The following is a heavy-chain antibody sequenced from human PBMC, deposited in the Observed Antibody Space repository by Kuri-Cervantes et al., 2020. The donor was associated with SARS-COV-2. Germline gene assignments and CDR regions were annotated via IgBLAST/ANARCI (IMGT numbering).Heavy chain of an antibody. D-gene: IGHD2-2*01. Sequence: GESLKISCAASGFTFSSSWMHWVCQAPEKGLEWVADIKCDGNEKYYVDSVKGRFTISRDNAKNSLYLQMNSLRAEDTALYYCAKDRCSGTSCYSDYWGQGTLVTVSS. CDR1: GFTFSSSW. CDR3: AKDRCSGTSCYSDY. V-gene: IGHV3-52*01. CDR2: IKCDGNEK. J-gene: IGHJ4*02.